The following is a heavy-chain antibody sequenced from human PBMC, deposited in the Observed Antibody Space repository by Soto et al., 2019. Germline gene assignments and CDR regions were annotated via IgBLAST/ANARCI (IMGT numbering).Heavy chain of an antibody. CDR1: GFTFSSYS. Sequence: KPGGSLRLSCAASGFTFSSYSMNWVRQAPGKGLEWVSSISSSSSYIYYADSVKGRFTISRDNAKNSLYLQMNSLRAEDTAVYYCARSAVIFGVVIEALDYYYGMDVWGQGTTVTVSS. CDR2: ISSSSSYI. V-gene: IGHV3-21*01. CDR3: ARSAVIFGVVIEALDYYYGMDV. J-gene: IGHJ6*02. D-gene: IGHD3-3*01.